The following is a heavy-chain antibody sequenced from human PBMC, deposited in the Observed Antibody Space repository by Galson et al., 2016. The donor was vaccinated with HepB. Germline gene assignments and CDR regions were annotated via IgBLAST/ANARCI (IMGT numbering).Heavy chain of an antibody. V-gene: IGHV3-15*01. CDR1: GFTFSDAW. J-gene: IGHJ6*02. D-gene: IGHD5-12*01. CDR2: IKSDTDGGTI. Sequence: SLRLSCAVSGFTFSDAWLSWVRQAPGKGLEWVGRIKSDTDGGTIDYAAPVKGRFTISRDDSKNTLYLQMNSLKNEYPSTYFCSTTSAYDYYLGMDVWGQGTTVTVSS. CDR3: STTSAYDYYLGMDV.